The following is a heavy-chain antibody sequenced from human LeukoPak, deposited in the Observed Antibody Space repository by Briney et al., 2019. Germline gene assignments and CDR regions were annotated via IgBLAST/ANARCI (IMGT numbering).Heavy chain of an antibody. Sequence: SETLSLTCTVSGGSISSYYWTWIRQPPGKGLEWIGYIHYSGSTKYNPSLKSRVTMSLDASKNQFSLELNSVTPADTAVYYCARGGNYWPQWWFDPWGRGTLVSVSS. D-gene: IGHD1-26*01. J-gene: IGHJ5*02. CDR1: GGSISSYY. CDR2: IHYSGST. CDR3: ARGGNYWPQWWFDP. V-gene: IGHV4-59*01.